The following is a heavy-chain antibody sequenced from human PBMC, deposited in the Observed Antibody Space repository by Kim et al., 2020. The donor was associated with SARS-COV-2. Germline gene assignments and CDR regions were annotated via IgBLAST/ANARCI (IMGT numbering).Heavy chain of an antibody. J-gene: IGHJ1*01. CDR1: GFTFSSYS. CDR2: ISSSSSTI. V-gene: IGHV3-48*02. D-gene: IGHD6-13*01. CDR3: ARDGLAAGSDGGPEH. Sequence: GGSLRLSCAASGFTFSSYSMNWVRQAPGKGLEWVSYISSSSSTIYYADSVKGRFTISRDNAKNSLYLQMNSLRDEDTAVYYCARDGLAAGSDGGPEHWGQGTLVTVSS.